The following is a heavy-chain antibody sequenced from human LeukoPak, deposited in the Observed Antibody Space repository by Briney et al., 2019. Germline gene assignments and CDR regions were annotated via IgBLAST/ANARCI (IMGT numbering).Heavy chain of an antibody. CDR3: ARLGVSGLAAIPQDYYYGMDV. CDR1: GGSFSGYY. Sequence: SETLSLTCAVYGGSFSGYYWSWIRQPPGKGLEWIGEINHSGSTNYNPSLKSRVTISVDTSKNQFSLKLSSVTAADTAVYYCARLGVSGLAAIPQDYYYGMDVWGQGTTVTVSS. D-gene: IGHD2-2*02. V-gene: IGHV4-34*01. CDR2: INHSGST. J-gene: IGHJ6*02.